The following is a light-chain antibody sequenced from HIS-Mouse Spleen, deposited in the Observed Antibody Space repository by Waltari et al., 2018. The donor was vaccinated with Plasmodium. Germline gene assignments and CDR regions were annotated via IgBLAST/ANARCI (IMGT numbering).Light chain of an antibody. CDR2: EVS. CDR1: SSDVGGYNY. J-gene: IGLJ2*01. V-gene: IGLV2-8*01. Sequence: QSALTQPPSASGSPGQSVTISCTGTSSDVGGYNYVSWYQQHPGKAPKLMIYEVSKRPSGGPDRSSGSKSGNTASLTVCGLQAEDEADYCCSSYAGSNNLIFGGGTKLTVL. CDR3: SSYAGSNNLI.